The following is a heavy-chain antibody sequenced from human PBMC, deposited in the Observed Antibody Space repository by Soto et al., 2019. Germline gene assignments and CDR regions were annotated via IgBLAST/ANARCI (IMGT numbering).Heavy chain of an antibody. D-gene: IGHD3-3*01. V-gene: IGHV3-23*01. J-gene: IGHJ4*02. CDR1: GFTFSSYA. Sequence: GGSLRLSCAASGFTFSSYAMSWVRQAPGKGLEWVSAISGSGGSTYYADSVKGRFTISRDNSKNTLYLQMNSLRAEDTAVYYCAKPPLVLRFLEWAYFDYWGQGTLVTVSS. CDR3: AKPPLVLRFLEWAYFDY. CDR2: ISGSGGST.